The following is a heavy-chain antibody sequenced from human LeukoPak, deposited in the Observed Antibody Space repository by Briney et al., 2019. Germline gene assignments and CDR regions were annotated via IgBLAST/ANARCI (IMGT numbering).Heavy chain of an antibody. CDR2: ISYDGSNK. D-gene: IGHD3-3*01. Sequence: GGSLRLSCAASGFTFSSYAMHWVRQAPGKGLEWVAVISYDGSNKYYADSVKGRFTISRDNSKNTLYLQMNSLRAEDTAVYYCAKSQTLNEGRLRFLEWLPSPYYFDYWGQGTLVTVSS. J-gene: IGHJ4*02. V-gene: IGHV3-30-3*02. CDR1: GFTFSSYA. CDR3: AKSQTLNEGRLRFLEWLPSPYYFDY.